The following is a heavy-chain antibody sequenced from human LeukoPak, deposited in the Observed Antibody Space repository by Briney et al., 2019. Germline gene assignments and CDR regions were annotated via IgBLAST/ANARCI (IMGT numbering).Heavy chain of an antibody. V-gene: IGHV4-61*02. CDR3: ARAPWIAAAGLWGGTGNWFDP. D-gene: IGHD6-13*01. Sequence: PSQTLSLTCTVSGGSISSGSYYWSWIRQPAGKGLEWIGRIYTSGSTNYNPSLKSRVTISVDTSKNQFSLKLSSVTAADTAVYYCARAPWIAAAGLWGGTGNWFDPWGQGTLVTVSS. CDR1: GGSISSGSYY. CDR2: IYTSGST. J-gene: IGHJ5*02.